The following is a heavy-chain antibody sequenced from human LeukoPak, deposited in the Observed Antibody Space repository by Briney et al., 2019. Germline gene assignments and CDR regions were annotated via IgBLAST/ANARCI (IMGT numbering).Heavy chain of an antibody. CDR1: GFTFSDFY. CDR3: ARELEMATIGQLFRLSDYYYYGMDV. Sequence: GGCLRLSCAASGFTFSDFYMSWIRQAPGKGLEWVAYSGTTSYTNYADSVKGRFTVSRDYDKNPLYLQMNSLRPEDTAVYYCARELEMATIGQLFRLSDYYYYGMDVWGQGTTVTVSS. J-gene: IGHJ6*02. CDR2: SGTTSYT. D-gene: IGHD5-24*01. V-gene: IGHV3-11*05.